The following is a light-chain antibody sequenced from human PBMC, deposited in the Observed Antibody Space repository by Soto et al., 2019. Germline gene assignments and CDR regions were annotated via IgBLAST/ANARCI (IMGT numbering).Light chain of an antibody. CDR2: GAS. V-gene: IGKV3-15*01. CDR3: QQNNKWPPVT. J-gene: IGKJ4*01. Sequence: EVVMTQSPATVSVSPGEGVTLSFRASQTISNDLAWYQQKPGQAPRLLIYGASTRATGVPARFNGGGSGTEFTLTISSLQSEDFAFYYCQQNNKWPPVTFGGGTKVEIK. CDR1: QTISND.